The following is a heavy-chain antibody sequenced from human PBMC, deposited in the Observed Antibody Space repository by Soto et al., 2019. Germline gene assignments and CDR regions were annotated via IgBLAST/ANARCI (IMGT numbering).Heavy chain of an antibody. CDR1: GGSISSYY. CDR2: IYYSGST. CDR3: ASLWFGEFAH. J-gene: IGHJ4*02. V-gene: IGHV4-59*01. D-gene: IGHD3-10*01. Sequence: QVQLQESGPGLVKPSETLSLTCTVSGGSISSYYWSWIRQPPGKGLEWIGYIYYSGSTNYNPSLKSRVTISVDTSKNQFSLKLSSVTAADTAVYYCASLWFGEFAHWGQGTLVTVSS.